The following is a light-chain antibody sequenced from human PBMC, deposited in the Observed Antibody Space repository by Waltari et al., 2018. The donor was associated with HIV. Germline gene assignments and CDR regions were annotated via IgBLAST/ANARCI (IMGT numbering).Light chain of an antibody. J-gene: IGLJ2*01. CDR3: QSADSSGTVV. V-gene: IGLV3-25*03. Sequence: SYELTQPPSVSVSPGQTARITCSGDALPKQYAYWYQQKPGQAPVLVIYKDSERPSGLPERVSGSSSGTTVTLTISGVQAEDEADYYCQSADSSGTVVFGGGTKLTVL. CDR1: ALPKQY. CDR2: KDS.